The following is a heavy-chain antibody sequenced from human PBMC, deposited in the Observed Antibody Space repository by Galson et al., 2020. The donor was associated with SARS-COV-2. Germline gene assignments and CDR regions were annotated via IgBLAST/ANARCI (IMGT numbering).Heavy chain of an antibody. Sequence: ASVKVSCKASGYTFTSYYMHWVRQAPGQGLEWMGIINPSGGSTSYAQKFQGRVTMTRDTSTSTVYMELSSLRSEDTAVYYCARDGSPPVDILTGYYNYYYYGMDVWGQGTTVTVSS. CDR3: ARDGSPPVDILTGYYNYYYYGMDV. J-gene: IGHJ6*02. D-gene: IGHD3-9*01. V-gene: IGHV1-46*01. CDR1: GYTFTSYY. CDR2: INPSGGST.